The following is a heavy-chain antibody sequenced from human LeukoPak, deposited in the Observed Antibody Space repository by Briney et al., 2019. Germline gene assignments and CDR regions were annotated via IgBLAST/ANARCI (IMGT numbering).Heavy chain of an antibody. CDR2: INSDGSST. J-gene: IGHJ6*03. CDR3: ARDGIAAAAPGLDYYYMDV. Sequence: PGGSLRLSCAASGFTFSSYWMHWVRQAPGKGLVWVSRINSDGSSTSYADSVKGRFTISRDNAKNTLYLQMNSLRAEDTAVYYCARDGIAAAAPGLDYYYMDVWGKGTTVTVSS. CDR1: GFTFSSYW. D-gene: IGHD6-13*01. V-gene: IGHV3-74*01.